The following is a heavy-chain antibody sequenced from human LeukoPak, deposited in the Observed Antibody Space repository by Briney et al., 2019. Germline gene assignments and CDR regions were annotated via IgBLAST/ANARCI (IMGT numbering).Heavy chain of an antibody. D-gene: IGHD6-13*01. CDR1: GGTFSSYA. Sequence: SVKVSCKASGGTFSSYAISWVRQAPGQGLEWMGGIIPIFGTANYAQKFQGRVTITADESTSTAYMELSSLRSEDTAVYYCAKAWASSRDFDYWGQGTLVTVSS. V-gene: IGHV1-69*01. CDR2: IIPIFGTA. CDR3: AKAWASSRDFDY. J-gene: IGHJ4*02.